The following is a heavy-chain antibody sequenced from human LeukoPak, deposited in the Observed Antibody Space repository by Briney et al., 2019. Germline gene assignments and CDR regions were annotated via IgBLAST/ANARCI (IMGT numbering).Heavy chain of an antibody. D-gene: IGHD6-13*01. CDR3: AKAHSSSWSYFDF. CDR2: IWSDGTNK. V-gene: IGHV3-33*06. Sequence: GGSLRLSCAASGFTFSSNAMHWVRQAPGQGLEGVAVIWSDGTNKYYQDSMKGRFTISRDNSKNTLYLQMNSLRAEDTAVFYCAKAHSSSWSYFDFWGQGTLVTVPS. CDR1: GFTFSSNA. J-gene: IGHJ4*02.